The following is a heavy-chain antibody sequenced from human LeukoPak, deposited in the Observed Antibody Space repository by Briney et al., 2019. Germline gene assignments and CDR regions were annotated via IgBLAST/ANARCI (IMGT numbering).Heavy chain of an antibody. CDR1: GFTFSSYN. CDR2: ISSSASTI. Sequence: TGGSLRLSCAASGFTFSSYNMNWVRQAPGKGLEWVSYISSSASTIYYADSVEGRFTIPRDNAKNSLFLQMNSLTAEDTAVYYCGRSGTYAYFDYWGQGTLVTVSS. D-gene: IGHD1-26*01. J-gene: IGHJ4*02. V-gene: IGHV3-48*01. CDR3: GRSGTYAYFDY.